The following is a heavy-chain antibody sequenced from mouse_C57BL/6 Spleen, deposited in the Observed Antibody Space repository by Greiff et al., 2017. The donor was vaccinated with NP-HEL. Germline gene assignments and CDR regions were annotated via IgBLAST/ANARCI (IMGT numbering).Heavy chain of an antibody. V-gene: IGHV1-67*01. CDR1: GYTFTDYA. CDR3: ARGDGYYVKFAY. CDR2: ISTYYGDA. J-gene: IGHJ3*01. D-gene: IGHD2-3*01. Sequence: QVHVKQSGPELVRPGVSVKISCKGSGYTFTDYAMHWVKQSHAKSLEWIGVISTYYGDASYNQKFKDKATMTVDKSSSTAYMELARLTSEDSAVYYCARGDGYYVKFAYWGQGTLVTVSA.